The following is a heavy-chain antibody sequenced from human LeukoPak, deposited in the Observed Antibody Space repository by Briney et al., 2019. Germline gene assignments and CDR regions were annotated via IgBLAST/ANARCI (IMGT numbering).Heavy chain of an antibody. CDR3: ATNFGAYYYDTSGYYDF. CDR1: GFTFNSFA. CDR2: ISGGGYNT. V-gene: IGHV3-23*01. D-gene: IGHD3-22*01. Sequence: GGSLRLSCAASGFTFNSFAMSWVRQAPGKGLEWVSIISGGGYNTQYADSVKGRFTISRDNNKNSLYLQMNSLRTEDTAFYYCATNFGAYYYDTSGYYDFWGQGTLVTVSS. J-gene: IGHJ4*02.